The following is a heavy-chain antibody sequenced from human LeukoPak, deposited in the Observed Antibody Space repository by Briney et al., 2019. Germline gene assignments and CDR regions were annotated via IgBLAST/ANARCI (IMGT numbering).Heavy chain of an antibody. V-gene: IGHV3-66*01. J-gene: IGHJ4*02. CDR2: IYSGGST. CDR1: GFTVSSNY. D-gene: IGHD3-16*01. Sequence: GGSLRLSCAASGFTVSSNYMSWVRQAPGKGLEWVSVIYSGGSTYYADSVKGRFTISRDNSKNTLYLQMNSLRAEDTAVYHCARDGGYRDYFDYWGQGTLVTVSS. CDR3: ARDGGYRDYFDY.